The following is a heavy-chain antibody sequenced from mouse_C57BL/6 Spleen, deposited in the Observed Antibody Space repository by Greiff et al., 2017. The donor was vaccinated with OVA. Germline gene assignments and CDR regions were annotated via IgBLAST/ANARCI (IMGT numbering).Heavy chain of an antibody. V-gene: IGHV5-4*01. CDR3: ARDTPVRYFDV. J-gene: IGHJ1*03. Sequence: DVMLVESGGGLVKPGGSLKLSCAASGFTFSSYAMSWVRQTPEKRLEWVATISDGGSYTYYPDNVKGRFTISRDNAKNNLYLQMSHLKSEDTAMYYCARDTPVRYFDVWGTGTTVTVSS. CDR2: ISDGGSYT. D-gene: IGHD6-1*01. CDR1: GFTFSSYA.